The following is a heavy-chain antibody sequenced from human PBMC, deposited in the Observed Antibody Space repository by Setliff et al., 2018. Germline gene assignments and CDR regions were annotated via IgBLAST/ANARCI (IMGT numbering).Heavy chain of an antibody. CDR2: IWFDGGNE. CDR3: ARTYCSDTSCYDYYYYMDV. V-gene: IGHV3-33*03. Sequence: GGSLRLSCAASGFTFRNYGMHWVRQAPGKGPEWVAVIWFDGGNEFYADSVRGRFTISRDNSKNMLYLQMDSLRVEDTAVYYCARTYCSDTSCYDYYYYMDVWGKGTTVTVSS. J-gene: IGHJ6*03. CDR1: GFTFRNYG. D-gene: IGHD2-2*01.